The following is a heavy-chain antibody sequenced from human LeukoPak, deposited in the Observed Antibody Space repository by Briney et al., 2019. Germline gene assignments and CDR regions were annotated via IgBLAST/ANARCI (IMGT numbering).Heavy chain of an antibody. CDR3: ARLSSGWEDY. D-gene: IGHD6-19*01. CDR2: IYYSGST. Sequence: PSETLSLTCTVSGGSISSSSYYWGWIRQPPGKGLEWIGSIYYSGSTYYNPSLKSRVTISVDTPKNQFSLKLSSVTAADTAVYYCARLSSGWEDYWGQGTLVTVSS. V-gene: IGHV4-39*01. J-gene: IGHJ4*02. CDR1: GGSISSSSYY.